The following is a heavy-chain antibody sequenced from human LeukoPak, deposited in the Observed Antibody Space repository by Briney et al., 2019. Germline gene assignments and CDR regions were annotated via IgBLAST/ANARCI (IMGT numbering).Heavy chain of an antibody. CDR2: ISSSGSTI. Sequence: PGGSLRLFCAASGFTFSSFEMNWVRQAPGKGLEWVSFISSSGSTIYYADSVKGRFTISRDNAKNSLYLQMNSLRAEDTAVYYCARDTAVAGLYAFDIWGQGTMVTVSS. CDR1: GFTFSSFE. J-gene: IGHJ3*02. V-gene: IGHV3-48*03. CDR3: ARDTAVAGLYAFDI. D-gene: IGHD6-19*01.